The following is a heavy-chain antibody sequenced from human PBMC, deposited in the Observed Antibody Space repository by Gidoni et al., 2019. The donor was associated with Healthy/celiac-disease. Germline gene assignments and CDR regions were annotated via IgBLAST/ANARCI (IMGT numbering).Heavy chain of an antibody. CDR2: IIPIFGTA. D-gene: IGHD6-13*01. CDR3: ARRQRQQLVANYYYYGMDV. J-gene: IGHJ6*02. CDR1: GGTFSSYA. Sequence: QVQLVQSGAAVKKPGSSAKVSCKASGGTFSSYAISWVRQAPGQGLEWMGGIIPIFGTANYAQKFQGRVTITADESTSTAYMELSSLRSEDTTVYYCARRQRQQLVANYYYYGMDVWGQGTTVTVSS. V-gene: IGHV1-69*01.